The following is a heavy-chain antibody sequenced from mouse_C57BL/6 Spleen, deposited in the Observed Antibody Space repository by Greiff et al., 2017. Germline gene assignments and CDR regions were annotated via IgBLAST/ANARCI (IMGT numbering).Heavy chain of an antibody. CDR3: ARPLGLYYAMDY. V-gene: IGHV5-17*01. CDR2: ISSGSSTI. D-gene: IGHD2-2*01. CDR1: GFTFSDYG. Sequence: EVHLVESGGGLVKPGGSLKLSCAASGFTFSDYGMHWVRQAPEKGLEWVAYISSGSSTIYYADTVKGRFTISRDNAKNTLFLQMTSLRSEDTAMYYCARPLGLYYAMDYWGQGTSVTVSS. J-gene: IGHJ4*01.